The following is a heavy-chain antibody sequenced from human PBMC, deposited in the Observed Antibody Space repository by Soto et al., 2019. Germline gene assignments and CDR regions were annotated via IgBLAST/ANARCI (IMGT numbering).Heavy chain of an antibody. J-gene: IGHJ5*02. Sequence: SETLSLTCTVSGGSISSSSYYWGWIRQPPGKGLEWIGSIYYSGSTYYNTSLKSRVTISVDTSKNQFSLKLSSVTAADTVVYYCARLVDTAKSNWFDPWGQGTLVTVSS. CDR3: ARLVDTAKSNWFDP. D-gene: IGHD5-18*01. V-gene: IGHV4-39*01. CDR1: GGSISSSSYY. CDR2: IYYSGST.